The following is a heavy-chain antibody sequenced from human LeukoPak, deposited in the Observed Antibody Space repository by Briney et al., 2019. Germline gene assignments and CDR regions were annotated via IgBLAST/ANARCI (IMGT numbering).Heavy chain of an antibody. V-gene: IGHV3-23*01. CDR2: ISGSGGST. Sequence: GGSLRLSCAASGFTFSSYAMSWVRQAPGKGLEWVSAISGSGGSTYYADSVKGRFTISRDNSKNTLYLQMNSLRAEDTAVYYCARPYHYDSSGYPSDYWGQGTLVTVSS. J-gene: IGHJ4*02. CDR1: GFTFSSYA. CDR3: ARPYHYDSSGYPSDY. D-gene: IGHD3-22*01.